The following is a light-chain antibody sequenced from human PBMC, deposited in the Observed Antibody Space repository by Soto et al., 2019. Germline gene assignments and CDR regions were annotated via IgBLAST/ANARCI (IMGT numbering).Light chain of an antibody. CDR2: GAS. Sequence: EIVLTQSPGTLSLSPGERDTLSCRASQSVSSSYLAWYQQKPGQAPRLLIYGASSRATGIPDRFSGSGSGTDFTLTISRLEPEEFAVYYCQQYGSSPKTFGQGTKV. CDR1: QSVSSSY. J-gene: IGKJ1*01. V-gene: IGKV3-20*01. CDR3: QQYGSSPKT.